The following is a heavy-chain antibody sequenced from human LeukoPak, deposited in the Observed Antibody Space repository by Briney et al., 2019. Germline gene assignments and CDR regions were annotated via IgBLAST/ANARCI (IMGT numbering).Heavy chain of an antibody. D-gene: IGHD3-22*01. J-gene: IGHJ6*02. CDR3: ARGSDYDSSGYFLYYYYGMDV. Sequence: GGYVRLSCAASGFTFSSYGMHWVRQAPGKGLEWVAVIWYDGSNKYYADSVKGRFTISRDNSKNTLYLQMNSLRAEDTAVYYCARGSDYDSSGYFLYYYYGMDVWGQGPTVTVSS. CDR1: GFTFSSYG. V-gene: IGHV3-33*01. CDR2: IWYDGSNK.